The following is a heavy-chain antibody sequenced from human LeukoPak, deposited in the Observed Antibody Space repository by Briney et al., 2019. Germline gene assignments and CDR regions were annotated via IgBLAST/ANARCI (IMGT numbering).Heavy chain of an antibody. CDR1: GYTFTGYY. J-gene: IGHJ6*04. CDR2: INPNSGGT. CDR3: ARDIYGDYAGMDF. Sequence: VKISCKASGYTFTGYYMHWVRQAPGQGLEWMGWINPNSGGTNYAQKFQGRVTMTKATSISTAYMEPSRLRSGDTAVYHCARDIYGDYAGMDFWAEGTTVTVSS. V-gene: IGHV1-2*02. D-gene: IGHD4-17*01.